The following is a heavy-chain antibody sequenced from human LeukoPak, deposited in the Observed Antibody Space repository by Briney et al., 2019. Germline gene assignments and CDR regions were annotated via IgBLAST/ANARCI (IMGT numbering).Heavy chain of an antibody. CDR1: GYSISSGYY. J-gene: IGHJ5*02. CDR2: IYHSGST. Sequence: SGTLSLTCAVSGYSISSGYYWGWILQPPGQGLEWIGSIYHSGSTYYNPSLKSRVTISVDTSKNQFSLKLSSVTAADTAVYYCARRPVAMYCSSTSCYWGFDPWGQGTLVTVSS. CDR3: ARRPVAMYCSSTSCYWGFDP. V-gene: IGHV4-38-2*01. D-gene: IGHD2-2*01.